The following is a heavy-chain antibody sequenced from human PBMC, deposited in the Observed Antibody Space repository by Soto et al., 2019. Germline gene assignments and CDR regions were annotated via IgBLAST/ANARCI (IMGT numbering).Heavy chain of an antibody. J-gene: IGHJ6*02. CDR3: ARSSMGYCISTSCYEYYYGMDV. CDR1: GYSFTSYW. V-gene: IGHV5-51*01. Sequence: GESLKISCKGSGYSFTSYWIGWVRQMPGKGLEWMGIIYPGDSDTRYSPSFQGQVTISADKSISTAYLQWSSLKASDTAMYYCARSSMGYCISTSCYEYYYGMDVWGQGTTVTVSS. CDR2: IYPGDSDT. D-gene: IGHD2-2*01.